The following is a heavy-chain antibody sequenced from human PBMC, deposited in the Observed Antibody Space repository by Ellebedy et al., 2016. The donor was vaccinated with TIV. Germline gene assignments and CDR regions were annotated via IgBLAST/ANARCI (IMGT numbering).Heavy chain of an antibody. V-gene: IGHV3-11*04. CDR1: GFTFSDYY. CDR2: ISSSGSTI. J-gene: IGHJ6*02. Sequence: GESLKISXAASGFTFSDYYMSWIRQAPGKGLEWVSYISSSGSTIYYADSVKGRFTISRENAKNSIYLQLNSLRAGDTAVYYCARAAKYHSASWGYYGMDVWGQGTTVTVSS. CDR3: ARAAKYHSASWGYYGMDV. D-gene: IGHD6-13*01.